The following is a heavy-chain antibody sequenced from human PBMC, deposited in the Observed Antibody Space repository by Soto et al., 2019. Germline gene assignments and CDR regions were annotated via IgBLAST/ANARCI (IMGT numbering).Heavy chain of an antibody. CDR2: INHSGST. CDR1: GGSFSGYY. J-gene: IGHJ6*02. D-gene: IGHD2-2*01. V-gene: IGHV4-34*01. CDR3: ARGRGGCSSTSCYQRFYYGMDV. Sequence: SETLSLTCAVYGGSFSGYYWSWIRQPPGKGLEWIGEINHSGSTNYNPSLKSRVTISVDTSKNQFSLKLSSVTAADTAVYYCARGRGGCSSTSCYQRFYYGMDVWGQGTTVT.